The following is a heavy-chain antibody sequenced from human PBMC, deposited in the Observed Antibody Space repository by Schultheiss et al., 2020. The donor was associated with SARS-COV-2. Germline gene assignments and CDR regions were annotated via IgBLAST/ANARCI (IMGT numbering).Heavy chain of an antibody. D-gene: IGHD4-17*01. CDR1: GFTFSSYA. CDR3: ARDTVTTRYYYYYYGMDV. V-gene: IGHV3-30*01. J-gene: IGHJ6*02. Sequence: GGSLRLSCAASGFTFSSYAMHWVRQAPGKGLEWVAVISYDGSNKYYADSVKGRFTISRDNSKNTLYLQMNSLRAEDTAVYYCARDTVTTRYYYYYYGMDVWGQGTTVTVSS. CDR2: ISYDGSNK.